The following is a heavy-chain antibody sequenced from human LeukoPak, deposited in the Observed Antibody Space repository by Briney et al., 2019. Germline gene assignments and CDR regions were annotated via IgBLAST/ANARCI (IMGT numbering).Heavy chain of an antibody. CDR1: GYTFTGYY. J-gene: IGHJ4*02. D-gene: IGHD7-27*01. V-gene: IGHV1-46*01. CDR2: IKLSGAGT. CDR3: ARESALGIDY. Sequence: GASVKVSCKASGYTFTGYYIHWVRQAPGQGLEWMGMIKLSGAGTTYSQKFQGRVTMTRDTSTKTVYMELISLRSKDTAVYYCARESALGIDYWGQGTLVTVSS.